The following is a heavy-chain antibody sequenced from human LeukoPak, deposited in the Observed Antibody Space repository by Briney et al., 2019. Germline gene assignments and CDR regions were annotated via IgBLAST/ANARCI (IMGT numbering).Heavy chain of an antibody. Sequence: SETLSLTCTVSGGSISSGSYYWSWIRQPAGKGLEWIGRIYTSGSTNYNPSLKSRVTISVDTSKNQFSLKLSSVTAADTAVYYCAREVVVVPAAMLYYYYYMDVWGKGTTVTISS. V-gene: IGHV4-61*02. CDR2: IYTSGST. CDR1: GGSISSGSYY. D-gene: IGHD2-2*01. CDR3: AREVVVVPAAMLYYYYYMDV. J-gene: IGHJ6*03.